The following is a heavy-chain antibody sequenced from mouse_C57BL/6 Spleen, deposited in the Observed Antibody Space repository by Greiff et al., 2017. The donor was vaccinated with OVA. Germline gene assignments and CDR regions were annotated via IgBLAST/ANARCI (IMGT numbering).Heavy chain of an antibody. Sequence: EVQGVESGGGLVKPGGSLKLSCAASGFTFSDYGMHWVRQAPEKGLEWVAYISSGSSTIYYADTVKGRFTISRDNAKNTLFLQMTSLRSEDTAMYYCARGRLRRGDYYAMDYWGQGTSVTVSS. V-gene: IGHV5-17*01. CDR2: ISSGSSTI. D-gene: IGHD2-4*01. CDR1: GFTFSDYG. J-gene: IGHJ4*01. CDR3: ARGRLRRGDYYAMDY.